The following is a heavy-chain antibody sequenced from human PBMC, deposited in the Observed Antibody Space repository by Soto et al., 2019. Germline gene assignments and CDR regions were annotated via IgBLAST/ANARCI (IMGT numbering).Heavy chain of an antibody. Sequence: SETLSLTCAVYGGSFSGYYWSWIRQPPGKGLEWIGEINHSGSTNYNPSLKSRVTISVDTSKNQFSLKLSSVTAADTAVYYCARGPIAVAGTCNWFDPWGQGTLVTVSS. CDR2: INHSGST. CDR3: ARGPIAVAGTCNWFDP. CDR1: GGSFSGYY. V-gene: IGHV4-34*01. J-gene: IGHJ5*02. D-gene: IGHD6-19*01.